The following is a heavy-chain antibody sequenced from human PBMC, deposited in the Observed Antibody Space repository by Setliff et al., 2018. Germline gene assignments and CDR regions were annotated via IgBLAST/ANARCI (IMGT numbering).Heavy chain of an antibody. CDR1: GYRFSTYG. J-gene: IGHJ4*02. CDR2: VSDNNGNT. CDR3: ARDRKSSPEHYYFDY. Sequence: GASVKVSCQASGYRFSTYGISWVRQAPGQGLEWMAWVSDNNGNTNYAKSFQGRVTMNTDTSTSTAYMELGSLTSDDTAVYYCARDRKSSPEHYYFDYWGQGTLVTVSS. V-gene: IGHV1-18*01.